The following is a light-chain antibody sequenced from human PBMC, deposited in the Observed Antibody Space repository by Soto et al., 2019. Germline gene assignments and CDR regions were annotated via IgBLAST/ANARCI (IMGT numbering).Light chain of an antibody. CDR2: VAS. V-gene: IGKV3-20*01. Sequence: EILLTQSPGTLSFSRGERATVSFMASQSVRSSHLAWYQQMPGQAPRLLVYVASTLQSGVPSRFSGSGSGTDFSLSINSLQPEDFATYYCQQLNSYRLTFGGGTKVDIK. CDR1: QSVRSSH. CDR3: QQLNSYRLT. J-gene: IGKJ4*01.